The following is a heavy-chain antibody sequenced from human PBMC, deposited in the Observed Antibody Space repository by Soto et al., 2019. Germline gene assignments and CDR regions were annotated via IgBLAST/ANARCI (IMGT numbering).Heavy chain of an antibody. Sequence: GGSLRLSCAASGFTFSSYAMSWVRQAPGKGLEWVSAISGSGGSTYYADSVKGRFTISRDNSKNTLYLQMNSLRAEDTAVYYCAKEGGSSSWYVIMAGYYFDYWGQGTLVTVSS. V-gene: IGHV3-23*01. J-gene: IGHJ4*02. D-gene: IGHD6-13*01. CDR2: ISGSGGST. CDR3: AKEGGSSSWYVIMAGYYFDY. CDR1: GFTFSSYA.